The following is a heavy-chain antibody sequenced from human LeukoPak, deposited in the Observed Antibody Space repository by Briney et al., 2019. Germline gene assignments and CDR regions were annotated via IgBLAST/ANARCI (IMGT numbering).Heavy chain of an antibody. J-gene: IGHJ4*02. Sequence: GGSPRLSCAASGFTFSDYYMSWIRQAPGKGLEWVSYISSSGSTIYYADSVKGRFTISRDNAKNSLYLQMNSLRAEDTAVYYCARYSYYDFWSGYLYYFDYWGQGTLVTVSS. D-gene: IGHD3-3*01. CDR1: GFTFSDYY. CDR3: ARYSYYDFWSGYLYYFDY. CDR2: ISSSGSTI. V-gene: IGHV3-11*04.